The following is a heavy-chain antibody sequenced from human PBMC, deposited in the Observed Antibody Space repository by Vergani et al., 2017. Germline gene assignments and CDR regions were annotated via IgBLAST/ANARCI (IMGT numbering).Heavy chain of an antibody. Sequence: EVQLLESGGGLVQPGGSLRLSCAASGFTFSSYAMSWVRQAPGKGLEWVSGISGSGAITYYADSVEGRFTISRDISKNTLYLQMNSLRAEDTAVYYCVKGGDHAFDIWGQGTMVTVSS. J-gene: IGHJ3*02. V-gene: IGHV3-23*01. D-gene: IGHD2-21*02. CDR1: GFTFSSYA. CDR2: ISGSGAIT. CDR3: VKGGDHAFDI.